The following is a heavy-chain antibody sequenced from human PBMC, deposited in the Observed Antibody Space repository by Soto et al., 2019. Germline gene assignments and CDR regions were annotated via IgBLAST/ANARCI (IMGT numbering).Heavy chain of an antibody. Sequence: PSETLSLTCTVSGGSISSYYWSWIRQPPGKGLEWIGYIYYSGSTNYNPYLKSRVTISVDTSKNQFSLKLSSVTAADTAVYYCARHARRYLFDYWGQGTLVTVSS. CDR3: ARHARRYLFDY. D-gene: IGHD2-21*01. CDR1: GGSISSYY. J-gene: IGHJ4*02. V-gene: IGHV4-59*08. CDR2: IYYSGST.